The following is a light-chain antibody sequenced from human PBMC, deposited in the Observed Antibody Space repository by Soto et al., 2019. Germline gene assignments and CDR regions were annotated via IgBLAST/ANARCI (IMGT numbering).Light chain of an antibody. CDR1: QSVSNN. Sequence: EVVMTQSPDTLSVSPGERSTLSCRASQSVSNNLAWYRQNPGQPPRLLIYETSTRATGVPARFSGSGSGTEFTLTISSLQSEDFAVYYCQQYNKWSWTFGQGTKVDIK. V-gene: IGKV3-15*01. CDR3: QQYNKWSWT. CDR2: ETS. J-gene: IGKJ1*01.